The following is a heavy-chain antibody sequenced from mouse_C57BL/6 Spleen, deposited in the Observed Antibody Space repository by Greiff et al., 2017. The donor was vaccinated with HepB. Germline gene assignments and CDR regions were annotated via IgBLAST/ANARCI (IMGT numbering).Heavy chain of an antibody. Sequence: EVKLVESGGGLVQPGGSLSLSCAASGFTFTDYYMSWVRQPPGKALEWLGFIRNKANGYTTEYSASVKGRFTISRDNSQSILYLQMNALRAEDSATYYCARYNDDGYPAWFAYWGQGTLVTVSA. CDR2: IRNKANGYTT. D-gene: IGHD2-3*01. J-gene: IGHJ3*01. CDR3: ARYNDDGYPAWFAY. V-gene: IGHV7-3*01. CDR1: GFTFTDYY.